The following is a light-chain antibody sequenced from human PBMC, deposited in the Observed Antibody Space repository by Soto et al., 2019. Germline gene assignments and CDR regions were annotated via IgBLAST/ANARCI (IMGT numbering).Light chain of an antibody. V-gene: IGKV3-20*01. CDR1: QSVSSSY. J-gene: IGKJ2*01. CDR2: GAS. CDR3: QQYGSSPPYT. Sequence: EIVLTQSPGTLSLSPGERATLSCRASQSVSSSYLAWYQQKPGQAPRLLIYGASSRATGIPDRFSGSGSGTDFTLTIISLEPADFAVYYCQQYGSSPPYTFGQGTKLEIK.